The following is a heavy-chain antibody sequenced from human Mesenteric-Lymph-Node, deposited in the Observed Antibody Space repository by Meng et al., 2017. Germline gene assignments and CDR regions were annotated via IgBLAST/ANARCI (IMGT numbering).Heavy chain of an antibody. J-gene: IGHJ6*02. CDR2: IKLDGFDK. V-gene: IGHV3-7*03. CDR1: GFTFSSYW. CDR3: ARDIAWRYGLDV. D-gene: IGHD6-13*01. Sequence: GGSLRLSCAASGFTFSSYWMSWVRQAPGKGLEWVAKIKLDGFDKYYVDSVKGRFTISRDNSKNTLYLQMNSLRAEDTAVYYCARDIAWRYGLDVWGQGTTVTVSS.